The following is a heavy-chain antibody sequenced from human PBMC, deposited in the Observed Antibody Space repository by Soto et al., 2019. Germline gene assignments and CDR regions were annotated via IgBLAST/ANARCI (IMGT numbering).Heavy chain of an antibody. CDR3: SRVTFTSVTGHYIDY. J-gene: IGHJ4*02. CDR2: IRSKTYGGTT. D-gene: IGHD3-9*01. V-gene: IGHV3-49*04. CDR1: GFTFGDYA. Sequence: EVQLVESGGGLAQPGRSLRLSCTASGFTFGDYAMSWVRQAPGKGLEWVGFIRSKTYGGTTEYAPSVKGRFTISRDDSKSIAYLQMSSLKTEDTALYYCSRVTFTSVTGHYIDYWGQGALVTVSS.